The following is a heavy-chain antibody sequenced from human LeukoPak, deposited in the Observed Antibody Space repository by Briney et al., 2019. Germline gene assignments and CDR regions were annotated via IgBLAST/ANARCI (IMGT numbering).Heavy chain of an antibody. CDR2: IYSSGTT. CDR3: AREAVAGPFDY. V-gene: IGHV3-66*01. CDR1: GFTVSSNY. J-gene: IGHJ4*02. D-gene: IGHD6-19*01. Sequence: GGSLRLSCAASGFTVSSNYMSWVRQAPGKGLEWVSVIYSSGTTYYADSVKGRFTISRDSSKNTLSLQINSLRAEDTAVYYCAREAVAGPFDYWGQGTLVTVSS.